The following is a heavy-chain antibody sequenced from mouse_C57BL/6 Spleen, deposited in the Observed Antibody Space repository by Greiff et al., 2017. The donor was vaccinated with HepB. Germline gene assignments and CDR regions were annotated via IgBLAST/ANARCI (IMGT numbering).Heavy chain of an antibody. CDR1: GYTFTDYY. D-gene: IGHD2-3*01. CDR2: INPNNGGT. V-gene: IGHV1-26*01. Sequence: VQLQQSGPELVKPGASVKISCKASGYTFTDYYMNWVKQSHGKSLEWIGDINPNNGGTSYNQKFKGKATLTVDKSSSTAYMELRSLTSEDSAVYYCAGIYDGYYTWFAYWGQGTLVTVSA. CDR3: AGIYDGYYTWFAY. J-gene: IGHJ3*01.